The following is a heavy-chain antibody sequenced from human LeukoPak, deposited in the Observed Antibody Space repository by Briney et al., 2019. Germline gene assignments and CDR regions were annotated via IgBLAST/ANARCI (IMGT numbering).Heavy chain of an antibody. CDR1: GFTFSDYY. CDR2: ISSSGSTM. Sequence: GGSLRLSCAASGFTFSDYYMNWIRQAPGKGLEWISYISSSGSTMYYADSVKGRFTISRDNSKNTLYLQMNSLRAEDTAVYYCAKNAGDYYDSSGFLDYWGQGTLVTVSS. D-gene: IGHD3-22*01. CDR3: AKNAGDYYDSSGFLDY. V-gene: IGHV3-11*04. J-gene: IGHJ4*02.